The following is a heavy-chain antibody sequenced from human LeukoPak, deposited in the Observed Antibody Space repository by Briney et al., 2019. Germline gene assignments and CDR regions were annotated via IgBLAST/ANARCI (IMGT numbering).Heavy chain of an antibody. Sequence: PSETLSLTCTVSGGSISNYYWSWIRQPPGKGLEWIGYIYYSGSTNYNPSLKSRVTISVDTSKNQFSLRLSSVTAADTAVYYCARDQYYFGSGSSPFGYWGQGTLVTVSS. J-gene: IGHJ4*02. CDR2: IYYSGST. CDR3: ARDQYYFGSGSSPFGY. V-gene: IGHV4-59*12. D-gene: IGHD3-10*01. CDR1: GGSISNYY.